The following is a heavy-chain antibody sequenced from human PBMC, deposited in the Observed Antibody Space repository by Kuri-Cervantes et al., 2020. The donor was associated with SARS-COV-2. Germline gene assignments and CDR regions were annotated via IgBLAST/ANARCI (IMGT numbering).Heavy chain of an antibody. CDR2: IGTAGDP. V-gene: IGHV3-13*05. CDR3: AKVAEEDSSGWYPDYYYGMGV. J-gene: IGHJ6*02. D-gene: IGHD6-19*01. CDR1: GFTFSSYD. Sequence: GGSLRLSCAASGFTFSSYDMHWVRQATGKGLEWVSAIGTAGDPYYPGSVKGRFTISRENAKNSLYLQMNSLRAGDTAVYYCAKVAEEDSSGWYPDYYYGMGVWGQGTTVTVSS.